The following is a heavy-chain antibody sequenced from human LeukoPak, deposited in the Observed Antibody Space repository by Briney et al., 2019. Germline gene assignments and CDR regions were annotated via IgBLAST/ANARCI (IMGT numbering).Heavy chain of an antibody. CDR2: LFWGGYK. J-gene: IGHJ4*02. Sequence: SGPTPGKPTQTPTLTCTFSGVSLSTSGGGVASIPRPPGKALEGLALLFWGGYKRYSPSLKSRLTLTKDTSKNQVVLTMTDMDPVDTATYYCAHSRVYYYGSGSYFPKTLDYWGQGTLVTVSS. D-gene: IGHD3-10*01. V-gene: IGHV2-5*02. CDR3: AHSRVYYYGSGSYFPKTLDY. CDR1: GVSLSTSGGG.